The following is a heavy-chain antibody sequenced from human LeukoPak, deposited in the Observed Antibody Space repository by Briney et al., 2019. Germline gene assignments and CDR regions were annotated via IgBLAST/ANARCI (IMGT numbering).Heavy chain of an antibody. CDR1: GWSFSGYY. D-gene: IGHD3-22*01. CDR2: INHSGST. CDR3: ARCAYDSSGYYSLTSYFDY. V-gene: IGHV4-34*01. Sequence: SETLSLTCAVYGWSFSGYYWSWIRQPPGKGLEWIGEINHSGSTNYNPSLKSRVTISVDTSKNQFSLKLSSVTAADTAVYYCARCAYDSSGYYSLTSYFDYWGQGTLVTVSS. J-gene: IGHJ4*02.